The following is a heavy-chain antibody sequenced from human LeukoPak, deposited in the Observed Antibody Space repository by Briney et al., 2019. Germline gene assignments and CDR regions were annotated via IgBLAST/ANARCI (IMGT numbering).Heavy chain of an antibody. CDR1: GFTFSSYG. J-gene: IGHJ6*03. D-gene: IGHD6-13*01. CDR2: ISGSGGST. CDR3: AKDRTGSSWYRYYYMDV. V-gene: IGHV3-23*01. Sequence: GGSLRPSCAASGFTFSSYGMSWVRQAPGKGLEWVSAISGSGGSTYYADSVKGRFTISRDNSKNTLYLQMNSLRAEDTAVYYCAKDRTGSSWYRYYYMDVWGKGTTVTISS.